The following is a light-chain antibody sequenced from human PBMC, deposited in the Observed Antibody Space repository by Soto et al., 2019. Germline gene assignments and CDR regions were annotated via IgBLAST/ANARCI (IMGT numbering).Light chain of an antibody. Sequence: AIQMTQSPSSLSASVGDRVTIACRASQGITTELAWYQQKTGKAPKLLIYAASSLQSGVPSSFSGSGSGTDFTLTISRLQPDDSASYYCLQDYSYPRTFGQGNKLEIK. CDR2: AAS. V-gene: IGKV1-6*01. CDR1: QGITTE. J-gene: IGKJ2*01. CDR3: LQDYSYPRT.